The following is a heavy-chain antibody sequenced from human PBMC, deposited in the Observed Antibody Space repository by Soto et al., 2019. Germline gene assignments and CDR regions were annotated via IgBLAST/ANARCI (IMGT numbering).Heavy chain of an antibody. Sequence: SETLCLTCAVYGGSFSTDYVSWIRQPPGKGLEWIGEINPSGGTNYNPSLKSRVTISVATSKNQFSLKLSSVTAADTAVYYCARVLAARASRDFDYWGQGTLVTVSS. CDR1: GGSFSTDY. CDR3: ARVLAARASRDFDY. D-gene: IGHD6-6*01. V-gene: IGHV4-34*01. J-gene: IGHJ4*02. CDR2: INPSGGT.